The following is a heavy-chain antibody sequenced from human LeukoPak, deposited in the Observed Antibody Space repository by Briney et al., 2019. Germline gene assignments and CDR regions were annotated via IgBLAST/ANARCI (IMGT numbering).Heavy chain of an antibody. D-gene: IGHD5-18*01. CDR3: ARDRYSLGDY. J-gene: IGHJ4*02. V-gene: IGHV3-30-3*01. Sequence: HPGGSLRLSCAASGFTFSHYAIHWVRQVAGKGLEWVAGISYDGSNKYYADSVKGRFTISRDNSKNTLYLQMNSLRAEDTAVYYCARDRYSLGDYWGQGTLVTVSS. CDR2: ISYDGSNK. CDR1: GFTFSHYA.